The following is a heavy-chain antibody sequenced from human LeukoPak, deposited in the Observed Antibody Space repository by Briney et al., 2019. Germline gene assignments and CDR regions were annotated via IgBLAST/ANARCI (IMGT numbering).Heavy chain of an antibody. V-gene: IGHV3-9*01. Sequence: GRSLRLSCAASGFTFDDYAMHWVRQAPGKGLEWVSGISWNSGSIGYADSVKGRFTISRDNAKNSLYLQMNSLRAEDTALYCCAKDDRGYSYGSVDYWGQGTLVTVSS. CDR3: AKDDRGYSYGSVDY. CDR1: GFTFDDYA. D-gene: IGHD5-18*01. CDR2: ISWNSGSI. J-gene: IGHJ4*02.